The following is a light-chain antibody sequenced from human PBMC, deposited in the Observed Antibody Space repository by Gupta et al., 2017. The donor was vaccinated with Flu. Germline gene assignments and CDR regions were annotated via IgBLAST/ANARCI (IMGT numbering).Light chain of an antibody. J-gene: IGLJ3*02. CDR1: DIGSKS. V-gene: IGLV3-21*02. CDR3: HVWDTSGDDWV. Sequence: SYVLTQPPSVSADPRQTARITCGGNDIGSKSVNWYQQKPGQAPVLVVYDDSDRPSGIPERFSGSNSGNTATLTISRVEAGDEADYYCHVWDTSGDDWVFGGGTKLTVL. CDR2: DDS.